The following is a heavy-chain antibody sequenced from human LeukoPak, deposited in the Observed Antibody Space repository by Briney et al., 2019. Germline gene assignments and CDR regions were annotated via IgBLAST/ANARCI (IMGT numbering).Heavy chain of an antibody. D-gene: IGHD3/OR15-3a*01. J-gene: IGHJ4*02. CDR3: ARGRGTGPDYFDY. CDR1: GFTFSNYG. Sequence: GWSLRLSCAASGFTFSNYGIHWLRQAPGKGLEWVAVIWYDGTNKYYADSVKDRFTISRDNSKNTLYLQMNSLRVEDTAVYYCARGRGTGPDYFDYWGQGTLVTVSS. V-gene: IGHV3-33*01. CDR2: IWYDGTNK.